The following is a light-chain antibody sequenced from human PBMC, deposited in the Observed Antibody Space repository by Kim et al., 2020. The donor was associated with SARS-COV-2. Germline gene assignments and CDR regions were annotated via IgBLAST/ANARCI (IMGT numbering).Light chain of an antibody. V-gene: IGKV3D-15*01. CDR1: QSVRSS. Sequence: GSPGERATRSCRASQSVRSSLAWYQQKPGQAPRLLIYDASIRATGVPARFTGSGSGTEFTLTISSLQSEDFAVYFCQQYYTWSALTFGGGTKVEI. J-gene: IGKJ4*01. CDR3: QQYYTWSALT. CDR2: DAS.